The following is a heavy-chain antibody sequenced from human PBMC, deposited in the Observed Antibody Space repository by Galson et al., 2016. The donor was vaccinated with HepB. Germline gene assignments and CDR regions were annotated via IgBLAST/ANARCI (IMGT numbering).Heavy chain of an antibody. CDR1: GYILTDYG. CDR2: ISAINGNT. J-gene: IGHJ4*02. D-gene: IGHD6-13*01. V-gene: IGHV1-18*01. Sequence: SVKVSCKASGYILTDYGISWVRQAPGQGLEWMGWISAINGNTKYAQKAQGRVTMTADTSTNTAYMELRTLGFDDTAVYYCARDSGSSWSYWGQGTLVTVSS. CDR3: ARDSGSSWSY.